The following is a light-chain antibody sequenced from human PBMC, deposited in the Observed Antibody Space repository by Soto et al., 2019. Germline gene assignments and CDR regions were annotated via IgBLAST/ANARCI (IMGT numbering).Light chain of an antibody. CDR1: QGIRND. Sequence: AIQMTQSPSSLSASVGDRVTITCRASQGIRNDLGWYQQKPGKAPKLLIYAASSLQSGVPSRFSGSGTGTDSTLTSSSLQPEDVATYYCLQDYKYPPTFGQGTKVEIK. V-gene: IGKV1-6*01. CDR2: AAS. J-gene: IGKJ1*01. CDR3: LQDYKYPPT.